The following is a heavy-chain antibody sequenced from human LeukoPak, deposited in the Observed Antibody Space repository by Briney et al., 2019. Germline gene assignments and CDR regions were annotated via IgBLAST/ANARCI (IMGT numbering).Heavy chain of an antibody. D-gene: IGHD6-13*01. J-gene: IGHJ1*01. V-gene: IGHV1-2*02. Sequence: GASVKVSCKSSGYTFLGYYIHWVRQAPGQGLEWIGCTNPKSGDTRYSQTFQGRLTLTTNMYSNTAYMEFHSLRPDDTAVYYCARGAGGSSRFFSDNTYFHPWGQGSLVVASS. CDR2: TNPKSGDT. CDR3: ARGAGGSSRFFSDNTYFHP. CDR1: GYTFLGYY.